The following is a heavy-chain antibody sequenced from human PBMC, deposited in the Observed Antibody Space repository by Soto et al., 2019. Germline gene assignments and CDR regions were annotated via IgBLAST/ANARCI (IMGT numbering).Heavy chain of an antibody. CDR3: AKGYPRYYYDVGVYFDY. CDR2: ISYDGSNK. V-gene: IGHV3-30*18. CDR1: GFTFSSYG. J-gene: IGHJ4*02. D-gene: IGHD3-22*01. Sequence: GGSLRLSCAASGFTFSSYGMHWVRQAPGKGLEWVAVISYDGSNKYYADSVKGRFTISRDNSKNTLYLQMNSLRAEDTAVYYCAKGYPRYYYDVGVYFDYWGQGTLVTVSS.